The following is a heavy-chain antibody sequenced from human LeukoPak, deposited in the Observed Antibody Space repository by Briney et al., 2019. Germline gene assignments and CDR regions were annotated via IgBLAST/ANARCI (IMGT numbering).Heavy chain of an antibody. CDR3: TTGMGHDAFDI. J-gene: IGHJ3*02. D-gene: IGHD2-8*01. Sequence: GGSLRLSCVVSGFTVSNNYMKWVRQAPGKGLEWVGRIKNKTDGGTTDYAAPVKGRFTISRDDSKNTLYLQMNSLKTEDTAVYYCTTGMGHDAFDIWGQGTMVTVSS. CDR2: IKNKTDGGTT. CDR1: GFTVSNNY. V-gene: IGHV3-15*07.